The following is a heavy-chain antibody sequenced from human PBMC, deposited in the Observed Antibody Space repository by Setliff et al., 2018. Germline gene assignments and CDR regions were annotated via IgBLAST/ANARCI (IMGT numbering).Heavy chain of an antibody. Sequence: GGSLRLSCAASGFTFSSYWMSWVRQAPGKGLEWVASIKEDGSDKYSVDSVKGRFTISRDNAKNSLYLQMNSLRAEDTAVYYCAKNGFGVVALGVNNWFDPWGQGTLVTVSS. D-gene: IGHD3-10*01. CDR3: AKNGFGVVALGVNNWFDP. V-gene: IGHV3-7*03. CDR1: GFTFSSYW. CDR2: IKEDGSDK. J-gene: IGHJ5*02.